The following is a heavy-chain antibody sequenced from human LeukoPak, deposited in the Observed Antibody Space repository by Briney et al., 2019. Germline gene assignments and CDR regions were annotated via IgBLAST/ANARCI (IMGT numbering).Heavy chain of an antibody. CDR3: ARDRTVGATQTDAFDM. CDR2: ISYSGST. J-gene: IGHJ3*02. V-gene: IGHV4-59*01. Sequence: ASETLSLTCTVSSGSISTYYWSWIRQPPGKALEWIGYISYSGSTNYNPSLRSRVTISIDTSKNQFSLKLRSVTCADPGAYYCARDRTVGATQTDAFDMWGQGTVVTVSS. D-gene: IGHD1-26*01. CDR1: SGSISTYY.